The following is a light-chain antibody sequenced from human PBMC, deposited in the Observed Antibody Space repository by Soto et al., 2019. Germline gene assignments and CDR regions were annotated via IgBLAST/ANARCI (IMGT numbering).Light chain of an antibody. Sequence: QSVLTQPASVSGSPGQSITISCTGTSSDVGGYNYVSWYQQHPGKAPKLMLYDVSNRPSGVSTRVSGSKSGKTASLTISALQAGDEAEYYCSSYTSSRTLFFGPGTKLTGL. CDR2: DVS. CDR3: SSYTSSRTLF. J-gene: IGLJ1*01. CDR1: SSDVGGYNY. V-gene: IGLV2-14*01.